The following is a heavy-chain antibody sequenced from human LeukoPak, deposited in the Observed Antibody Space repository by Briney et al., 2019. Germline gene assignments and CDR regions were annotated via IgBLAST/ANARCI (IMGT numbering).Heavy chain of an antibody. Sequence: PGGSLRLSCAASGFTFSDYYMSWIRQAPGKGLEWVSYISSSGSTIYYADSVKGRVTISRDNAKNSLYLQMNSLRAEDTAVYYCARDLSGVTGYTYGRGIDYWGQGTLVTVSS. J-gene: IGHJ4*02. V-gene: IGHV3-11*04. CDR2: ISSSGSTI. CDR1: GFTFSDYY. CDR3: ARDLSGVTGYTYGRGIDY. D-gene: IGHD5-18*01.